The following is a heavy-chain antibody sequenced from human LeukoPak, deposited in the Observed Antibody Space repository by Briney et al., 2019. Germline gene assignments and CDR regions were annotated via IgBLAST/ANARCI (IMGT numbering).Heavy chain of an antibody. CDR2: IYPGDSDT. D-gene: IGHD2-2*01. CDR1: GYSFTSYW. Sequence: GESLKISCKGSGYSFTSYWIGWVRQVPGKGLEWMGIIYPGDSDTRYSPSFQGQVTISADKSISTAYLQWSSLKASDTAMYYCARHDGRGYCSSTSCPHYYYYMDVWGKGTTVTVSS. V-gene: IGHV5-51*01. J-gene: IGHJ6*03. CDR3: ARHDGRGYCSSTSCPHYYYYMDV.